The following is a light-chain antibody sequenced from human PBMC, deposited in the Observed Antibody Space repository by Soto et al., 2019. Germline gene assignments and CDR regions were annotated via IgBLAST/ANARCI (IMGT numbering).Light chain of an antibody. J-gene: IGKJ2*01. CDR2: AAS. V-gene: IGKV1-39*01. CDR1: HNINTY. Sequence: DVQMTQSPSSVSASVGDKVTITCRAGHNINTYLNWYQQKPGKAPKLLIYAASSLQSGIPSRFSGSGSGTDLTRAISSLRAGDSATDYCQQTYDTYAFGPGTKLDI. CDR3: QQTYDTYA.